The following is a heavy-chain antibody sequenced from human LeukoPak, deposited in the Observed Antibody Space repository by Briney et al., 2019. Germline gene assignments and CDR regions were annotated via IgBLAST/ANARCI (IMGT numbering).Heavy chain of an antibody. CDR3: AKEGDEYYDFWSGSLIRYYMDV. CDR1: GFTFSSYA. CDR2: ISGSGGST. V-gene: IGHV3-23*01. D-gene: IGHD3-3*01. J-gene: IGHJ6*03. Sequence: PGGSLRLSCAASGFTFSSYAMSWVRQAPGKGLEWVSAISGSGGSTYYADSVKGRFTISRDNSKNTLYLQVNSLRAEDTAVYYCAKEGDEYYDFWSGSLIRYYMDVWAKGPRSPSP.